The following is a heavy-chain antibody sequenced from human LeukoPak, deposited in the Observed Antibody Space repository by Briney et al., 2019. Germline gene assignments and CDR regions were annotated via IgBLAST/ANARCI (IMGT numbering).Heavy chain of an antibody. D-gene: IGHD3-16*02. CDR3: ARGRRYYDYVWGSYRLNVDFDY. V-gene: IGHV4-59*01. CDR2: IYDSGST. Sequence: SETLSLTCTVSGGSISSYYWSWIRQPPGKGLEWIGYIYDSGSTNYNPSLKSQVTISVDTSKNQFSLKLSSVTAADTAVYYCARGRRYYDYVWGSYRLNVDFDYWGQGTLVTVSS. CDR1: GGSISSYY. J-gene: IGHJ4*02.